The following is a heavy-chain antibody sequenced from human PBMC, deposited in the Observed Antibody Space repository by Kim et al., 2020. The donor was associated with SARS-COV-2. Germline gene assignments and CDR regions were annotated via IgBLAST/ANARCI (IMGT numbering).Heavy chain of an antibody. CDR1: GFTFSSYS. CDR2: ISSSSSTI. CDR3: ARDLESPQLLWFGELLNHILLEP. J-gene: IGHJ5*02. V-gene: IGHV3-48*02. Sequence: GGSLRLSCAASGFTFSSYSMNWVRQAPGKGLEWVSYISSSSSTIYYADSVKGRFTISRDNAKNSLYLQMNSLRDEDTAVYYCARDLESPQLLWFGELLNHILLEPWGPRRLFSVS. D-gene: IGHD3-10*01.